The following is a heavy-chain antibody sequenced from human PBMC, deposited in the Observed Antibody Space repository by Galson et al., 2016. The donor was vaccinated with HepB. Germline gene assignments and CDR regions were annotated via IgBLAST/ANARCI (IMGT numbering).Heavy chain of an antibody. CDR1: GFSVGNNY. CDR3: HSGYDPVQH. V-gene: IGHV3-53*01. CDR2: IYSGGST. D-gene: IGHD5-12*01. Sequence: SLRLSCAASGFSVGNNYMSWVRQAPGKGLEWVSFIYSGGSTYYADTVKGRFTISRDHSKNTLYLQMSSLRAEDTAVYYCHSGYDPVQHWGQGTLVTVSS. J-gene: IGHJ1*01.